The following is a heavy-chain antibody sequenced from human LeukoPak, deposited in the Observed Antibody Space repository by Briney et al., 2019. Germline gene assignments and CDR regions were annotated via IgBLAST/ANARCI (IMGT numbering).Heavy chain of an antibody. CDR1: GGSISSSSYY. V-gene: IGHV4-39*01. CDR3: ARHLNPVDYDILTGYYSLSEPNWFDP. D-gene: IGHD3-9*01. CDR2: IYYSGST. J-gene: IGHJ5*02. Sequence: SETLSLTCTVSGGSISSSSYYWGWIRQPPGKGLEWIGSIYYSGSTYYNPSLKSRVTISVDTSRNQFSLKLSSVTAADTAVYYWARHLNPVDYDILTGYYSLSEPNWFDPWGQGTLVTVSS.